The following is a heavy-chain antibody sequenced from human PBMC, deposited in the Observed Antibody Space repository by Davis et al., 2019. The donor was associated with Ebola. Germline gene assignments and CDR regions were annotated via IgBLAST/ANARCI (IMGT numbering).Heavy chain of an antibody. D-gene: IGHD4-17*01. CDR3: TRHSGPDYGDSWGYYYYGMDV. J-gene: IGHJ6*02. V-gene: IGHV3-73*01. CDR1: GFTFSGSA. Sequence: GESLKISCAASGFTFSGSAMHWVRQASGKGLEWVGRIRNKANSYATAYAASVKGRFTISRDDSKNTAYLQMNSLKTEDTAVYYCTRHSGPDYGDSWGYYYYGMDVWGQGTTVTVSS. CDR2: IRNKANSYAT.